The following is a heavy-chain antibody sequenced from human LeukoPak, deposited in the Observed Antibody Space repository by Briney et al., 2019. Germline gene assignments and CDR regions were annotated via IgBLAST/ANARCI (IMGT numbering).Heavy chain of an antibody. CDR1: GGSFSGYY. D-gene: IGHD3-10*01. CDR2: INHSGST. V-gene: IGHV4-34*01. J-gene: IGHJ4*02. Sequence: SETLSLTCAVYGGSFSGYYWSWIRQPPGKGLEWIGEINHSGSTNYDPSLKSRVTISVDTSKNQFSLKLSSVTAADTAVYYCARHLSGGGYFDYWGQGTLVTVSS. CDR3: ARHLSGGGYFDY.